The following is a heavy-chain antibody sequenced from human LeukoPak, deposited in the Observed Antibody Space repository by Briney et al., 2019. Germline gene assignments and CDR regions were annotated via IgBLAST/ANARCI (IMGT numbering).Heavy chain of an antibody. CDR3: ARDRILTGYDAFDI. V-gene: IGHV3-30-3*01. J-gene: IGHJ3*02. CDR2: ISYDGSNK. CDR1: GFTFSSYA. Sequence: GGSLRLSCAASGFTFSSYAMHWVRQAPGKGLEWVAVISYDGSNKYYADSVKGRFTISRDNSKNTLYLQMNSLRAEDTAVYYCARDRILTGYDAFDIWGQGTMVTVSS. D-gene: IGHD3-9*01.